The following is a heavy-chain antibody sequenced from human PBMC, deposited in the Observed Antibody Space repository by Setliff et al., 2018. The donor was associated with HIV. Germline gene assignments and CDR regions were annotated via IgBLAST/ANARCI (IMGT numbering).Heavy chain of an antibody. V-gene: IGHV4-34*01. CDR3: ARGPPGSSIGWYVGY. D-gene: IGHD6-19*01. Sequence: SETLSLTCTVDSESFSNYYWSWIRQPPGKGLEWIGEIDHGGSTRYNPSLKSRITMSVDTSKNQFSLRLSSVIAADTAVYYCARGPPGSSIGWYVGYWGQGTLVTVSS. J-gene: IGHJ4*02. CDR2: IDHGGST. CDR1: SESFSNYY.